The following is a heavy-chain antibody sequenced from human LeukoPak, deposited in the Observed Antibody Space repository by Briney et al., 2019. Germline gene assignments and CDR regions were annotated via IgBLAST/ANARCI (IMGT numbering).Heavy chain of an antibody. CDR2: IYYSGST. D-gene: IGHD3-16*01. V-gene: IGHV4-59*01. J-gene: IGHJ6*02. CDR3: ARDRANYVGYGMDV. CDR1: GGSISSYY. Sequence: SETLSPTCTVSGGSISSYYWSWIRQPPGKGLEWIGYIYYSGSTNYNPSLKSRVTISVDTSKNQFSLKLSSMTAADTAVYYCARDRANYVGYGMDVWGQGTTVTVSS.